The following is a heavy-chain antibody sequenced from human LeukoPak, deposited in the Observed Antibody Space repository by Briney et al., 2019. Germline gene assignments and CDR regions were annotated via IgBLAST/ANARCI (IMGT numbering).Heavy chain of an antibody. CDR1: GFTFSDYG. J-gene: IGHJ5*02. D-gene: IGHD3-22*01. V-gene: IGHV3-30*02. CDR2: IRFDGSIT. Sequence: GGSLRLSCAASGFTFSDYGMVWVRVRQAPGKGLEWMAFIRFDGSITYYADSVRDRFTISRDNSKNTLYLHMNSLRAEDTAVYYCARDLGQYYDTSDNWFDPWGQGTLVTVSS. CDR3: ARDLGQYYDTSDNWFDP.